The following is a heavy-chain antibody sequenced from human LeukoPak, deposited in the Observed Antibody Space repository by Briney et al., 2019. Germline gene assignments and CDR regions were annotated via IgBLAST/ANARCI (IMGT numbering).Heavy chain of an antibody. V-gene: IGHV3-30*04. Sequence: GGSLRLSCAASGFTFSSYAMHWVRQAPGKGLEWVAVISYDGSNKYYADSVKGRFTISRDNSKNTLYLQMNSLRAEDPAVYYCARDGPYSSSSSLGYWGQGTLVTVSS. CDR2: ISYDGSNK. D-gene: IGHD6-6*01. CDR1: GFTFSSYA. J-gene: IGHJ4*02. CDR3: ARDGPYSSSSSLGY.